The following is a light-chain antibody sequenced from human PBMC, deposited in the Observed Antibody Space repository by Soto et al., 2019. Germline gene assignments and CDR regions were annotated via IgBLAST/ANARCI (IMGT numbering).Light chain of an antibody. J-gene: IGLJ1*01. CDR2: DVS. CDR3: SSYTSSSTL. Sequence: QSVLTQPASVSGSPGQSITISCTGTSSDVGGYNYVSWYQQHPGKAPKLMIYDVSNRPSGVSNRFSGSKSGNTASLTISGLQAEDAADYYCSSYTSSSTLFGTGTKVTVL. V-gene: IGLV2-14*01. CDR1: SSDVGGYNY.